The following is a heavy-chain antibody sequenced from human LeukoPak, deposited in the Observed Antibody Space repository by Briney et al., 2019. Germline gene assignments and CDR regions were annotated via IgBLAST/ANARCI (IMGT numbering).Heavy chain of an antibody. CDR1: GGSISSSSYY. J-gene: IGHJ4*02. D-gene: IGHD1-26*01. V-gene: IGHV4-39*07. CDR3: ASVSGELLNY. Sequence: SETLSLTCTVSGGSISSSSYYWGWIRQPPGKGLEWIGSIYYSGSTYYNPSLKSRVTMSVDTTKNQFSLKLGSVTAADTAVYYCASVSGELLNYWGQGTLVTVSS. CDR2: IYYSGST.